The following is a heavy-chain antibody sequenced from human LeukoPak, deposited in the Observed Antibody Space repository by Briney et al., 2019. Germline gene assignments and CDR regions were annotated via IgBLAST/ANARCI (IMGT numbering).Heavy chain of an antibody. J-gene: IGHJ4*02. Sequence: GGSLRLSCAASGFTFITYTMHWVRQAPGKGLEWVAVISNDGSNKCYADSVKGRFTISRDNSNNTLFLQVNSLRPEDTAVYYCSRPHYGSGSYLYFDYWGQGTLVTVSS. CDR3: SRPHYGSGSYLYFDY. CDR2: ISNDGSNK. CDR1: GFTFITYT. V-gene: IGHV3-30-3*01. D-gene: IGHD3-10*01.